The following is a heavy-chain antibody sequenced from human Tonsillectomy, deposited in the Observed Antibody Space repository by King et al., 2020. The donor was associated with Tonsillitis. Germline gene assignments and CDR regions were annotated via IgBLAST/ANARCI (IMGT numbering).Heavy chain of an antibody. CDR3: ARDQGGQLVRSMDV. CDR2: IIPILGIA. J-gene: IGHJ6*02. Sequence: QLVQSGAEVKKPGSSVKVSCKASGGTFRSYAISWVRQAPGQGLEWMGRIIPILGIANYAQKFQGRVTITADKSTSTAYMELSSLRSEDTAVYYCARDQGGQLVRSMDVWGQGATVTVSS. V-gene: IGHV1-69*09. CDR1: GGTFRSYA. D-gene: IGHD6-6*01.